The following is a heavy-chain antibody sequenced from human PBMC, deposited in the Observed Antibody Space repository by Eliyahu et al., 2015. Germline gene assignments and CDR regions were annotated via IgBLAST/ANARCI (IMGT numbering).Heavy chain of an antibody. CDR1: GFXFSRYG. D-gene: IGHD6-13*01. V-gene: IGHV3-30*02. CDR2: TQHDGLKE. CDR3: AKLYGSTWPNFDN. Sequence: QVQLVESGGGVVQSGGSLRLSCAASGFXFSRYGMHWVRQAPGKGLEWVAFTQHDGLKEHYADSVKGRFTISRDNPKNTLYLQMSSLRTEDTAMYYCAKLYGSTWPNFDNWGQGTLVTVSS. J-gene: IGHJ4*02.